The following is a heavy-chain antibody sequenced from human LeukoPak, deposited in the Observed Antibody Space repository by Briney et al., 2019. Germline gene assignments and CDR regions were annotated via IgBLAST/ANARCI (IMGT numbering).Heavy chain of an antibody. CDR1: GFTFSNAW. J-gene: IGHJ4*02. CDR2: IKSKTDGGTT. Sequence: GGSLRLSCAASGFTFSNAWMSWVRQAPGKGLEWVGRIKSKTDGGTTDYAAPVKGRFTISRDDPKNTLYLQMNSLKTEDTAVYYCARAGSDWKIDYWGQGTLVTVSS. CDR3: ARAGSDWKIDY. V-gene: IGHV3-15*01. D-gene: IGHD6-19*01.